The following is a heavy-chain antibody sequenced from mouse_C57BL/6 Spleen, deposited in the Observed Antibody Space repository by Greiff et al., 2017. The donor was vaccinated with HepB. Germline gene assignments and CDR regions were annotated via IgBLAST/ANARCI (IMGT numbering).Heavy chain of an antibody. CDR1: GFTFSSYA. CDR2: ISDGGSYT. D-gene: IGHD2-5*01. Sequence: EVKLMESGGGLVKPGGSLKLSCAASGFTFSSYAMSWVRQTPEKRLEWVATISDGGSYTYSPDNVKGRFTISRDNAKNNLYLQMSHLKSEDTAMYYCARGSNYGTLYYFDYWGQGTTLTVSS. J-gene: IGHJ2*01. V-gene: IGHV5-4*03. CDR3: ARGSNYGTLYYFDY.